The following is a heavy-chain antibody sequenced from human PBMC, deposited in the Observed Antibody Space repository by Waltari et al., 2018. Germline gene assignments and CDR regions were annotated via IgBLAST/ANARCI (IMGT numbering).Heavy chain of an antibody. CDR1: GFPVSSDS. CDR3: AKATRGYSFDY. CDR2: IYSGGSA. D-gene: IGHD3-22*01. J-gene: IGHJ4*02. V-gene: IGHV3-53*01. Sequence: EVRLVESGGDLVQPGGSLRLTCAASGFPVSSDSMNWLRQAPGKGLEGVSVIYSGGSANYTDSVKGRFIVSRDNSKNTLYLQMNSLRAEDTAVYYCAKATRGYSFDYWGQGTLVTVSS.